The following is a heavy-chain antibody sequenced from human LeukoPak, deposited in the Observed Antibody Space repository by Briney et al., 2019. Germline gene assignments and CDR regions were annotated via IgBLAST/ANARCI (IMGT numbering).Heavy chain of an antibody. CDR2: IYYSGST. V-gene: IGHV4-59*08. D-gene: IGHD4-17*01. CDR1: GGSISSYY. Sequence: PSETLSLTCTVSGGSISSYYWSWIRQPPGRGLEWIGYIYYSGSTYYNPSLKSRVTISVDTSKNQFSLKLSSVTAADTAVYYCARLRVDYYYGMDVWGQGTTVTVSS. J-gene: IGHJ6*02. CDR3: ARLRVDYYYGMDV.